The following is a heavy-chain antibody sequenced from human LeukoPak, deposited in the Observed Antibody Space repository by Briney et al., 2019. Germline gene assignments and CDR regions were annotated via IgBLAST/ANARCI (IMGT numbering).Heavy chain of an antibody. CDR1: GGSISSSSYY. CDR2: IYYSGST. V-gene: IGHV4-39*01. J-gene: IGHJ5*02. Sequence: SETLSLTCTVSGGSISSSSYYWGWIRQPPGKGLEWIGSIYYSGSTYYSPSLKSRVTISVDTSKNQFSLKLSSVTAADTAVYYCARSGADYDFWSGYLSSNWFDPWGQGTLVTVSS. CDR3: ARSGADYDFWSGYLSSNWFDP. D-gene: IGHD3-3*01.